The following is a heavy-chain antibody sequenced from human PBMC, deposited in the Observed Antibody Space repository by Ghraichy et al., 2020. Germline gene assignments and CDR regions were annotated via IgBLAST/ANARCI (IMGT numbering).Heavy chain of an antibody. Sequence: GGSLRLSCAASGFTLSSYGMSWVRQAPGKGLEWVSNINQDGSEKYYVDSVKGRFTISRDNSKNSLYLQMNSLRAEDTAVYYCARVVRDYDILTGYCNRYNFDYGCQGTLVTVSS. CDR3: ARVVRDYDILTGYCNRYNFDY. CDR2: INQDGSEK. J-gene: IGHJ4*02. V-gene: IGHV3-7*03. D-gene: IGHD3-9*01. CDR1: GFTLSSYG.